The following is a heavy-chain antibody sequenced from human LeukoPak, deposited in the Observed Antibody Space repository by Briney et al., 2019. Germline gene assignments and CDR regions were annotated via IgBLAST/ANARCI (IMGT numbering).Heavy chain of an antibody. CDR3: ARSGGGAYCSGGSCSNDY. D-gene: IGHD2-15*01. CDR1: GYSFTSYW. J-gene: IGHJ4*02. V-gene: IGHV5-51*01. Sequence: GESLKISCKGSGYSFTSYWIDWVRQMPGKGLEWRGIIYPGDSDTRYSPSFQGQVTISADKSISTTYLQWSSLKASDTAMYYCARSGGGAYCSGGSCSNDYWGQGTLVTVSS. CDR2: IYPGDSDT.